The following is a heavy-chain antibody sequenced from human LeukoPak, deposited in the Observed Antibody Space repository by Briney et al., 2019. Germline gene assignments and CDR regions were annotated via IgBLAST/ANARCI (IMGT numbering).Heavy chain of an antibody. D-gene: IGHD5-24*01. CDR3: ARSVEMATPIDY. CDR2: INPNSGGT. Sequence: ASVKVSCKASGYTFTGYYMHWVRQAPGQGLEWMGWINPNSGGTNYAQKFQGRVTMTRDTSISTAYMELSGLRSDDTAVYYCARSVEMATPIDYWGQGTLVTVSS. CDR1: GYTFTGYY. J-gene: IGHJ4*02. V-gene: IGHV1-2*02.